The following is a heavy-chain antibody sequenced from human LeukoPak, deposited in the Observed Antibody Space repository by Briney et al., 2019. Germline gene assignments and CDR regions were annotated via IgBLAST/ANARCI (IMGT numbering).Heavy chain of an antibody. V-gene: IGHV4-59*01. D-gene: IGHD3-9*01. J-gene: IGHJ3*02. CDR3: ARGIDLTGYPFDAFDI. CDR1: GGSISSYH. CDR2: IYYSGST. Sequence: TPSETLSLTCTVSGGSISSYHWSWIRQPPGKGLEWIGYIYYSGSTNYNPSLKSRVTISVDTSKNQFSLKLSSVTAADTAVYYCARGIDLTGYPFDAFDIWGQGTMVTVSS.